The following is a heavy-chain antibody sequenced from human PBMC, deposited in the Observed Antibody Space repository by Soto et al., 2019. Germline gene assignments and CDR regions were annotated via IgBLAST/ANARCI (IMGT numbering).Heavy chain of an antibody. CDR2: IKQDGSEK. CDR3: ARDLGWAFDS. D-gene: IGHD6-19*01. CDR1: GFTFSNYW. V-gene: IGHV3-7*01. Sequence: EVQLVESGGGLVQPGGSLRLSCSASGFTFSNYWMSWVRQAPGKGLEWVANIKQDGSEKDYVDSVKGRFTISRDNAENSLSLQMNSLRAEDTAVYYCARDLGWAFDSWGQGTLVTVSS. J-gene: IGHJ4*02.